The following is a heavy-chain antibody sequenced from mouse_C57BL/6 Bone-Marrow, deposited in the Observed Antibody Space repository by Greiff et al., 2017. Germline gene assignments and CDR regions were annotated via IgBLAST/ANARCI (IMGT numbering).Heavy chain of an antibody. J-gene: IGHJ2*01. CDR3: AGRYSFDY. CDR1: GYAFSSSW. Sequence: VKLVASGPELVKPGASVKISCKASGYAFSSSWMNWVKQRPGKGLEWIGRIYPGDGDTNYNGKFKGKDTLTADKYSSTAYMRLSSLTSEDSAVCICAGRYSFDYWGQGTTLTVSS. V-gene: IGHV1-82*01. CDR2: IYPGDGDT.